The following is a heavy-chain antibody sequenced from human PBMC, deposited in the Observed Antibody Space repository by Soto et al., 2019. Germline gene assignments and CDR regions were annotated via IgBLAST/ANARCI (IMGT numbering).Heavy chain of an antibody. Sequence: SETLSLTCAVYGESFSGYFWSWTRQPPGKGLEWIGEVNHSGSPKYNPSLKSRVTISVDTSKNQFSLKLTSVTAADTAVYYCARVKTAAALTNWFDPWGQGTPVTVSS. CDR3: ARVKTAAALTNWFDP. J-gene: IGHJ5*02. CDR2: VNHSGSP. D-gene: IGHD6-25*01. CDR1: GESFSGYF. V-gene: IGHV4-34*01.